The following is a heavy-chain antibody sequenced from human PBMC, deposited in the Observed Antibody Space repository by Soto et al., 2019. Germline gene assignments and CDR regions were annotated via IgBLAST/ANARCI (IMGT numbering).Heavy chain of an antibody. D-gene: IGHD6-19*01. CDR1: GASISADNW. V-gene: IGHV4-4*02. CDR2: IYRSGTT. CDR3: ARHVGVPGTRGFDY. J-gene: IGHJ4*02. Sequence: QVQLQESGPGLVKPSGTLSLACAVFGASISADNWWSWVRQPPGKGMEWIGEIYRSGTTNYNSSLESRVTISMDKSRNQISLKLSSVAAADSAIYYCARHVGVPGTRGFDYWGQGTLVTVSS.